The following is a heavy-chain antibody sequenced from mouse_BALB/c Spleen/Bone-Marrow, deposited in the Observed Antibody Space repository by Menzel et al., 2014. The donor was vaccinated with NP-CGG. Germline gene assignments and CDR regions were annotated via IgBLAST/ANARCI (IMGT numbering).Heavy chain of an antibody. CDR1: GYTFTSYW. D-gene: IGHD2-12*01. V-gene: IGHV1-69*02. Sequence: QVQLQQSGAELVRPGASVKLSCKASGYTFTSYWINWVKQRPGQGLEWIGNIYPSDSYTNYNQKFKDKATLTVDKSSSTAYMQLSSPTSEDSAVYYCTLLYPMDYWGQGTSVTVSS. J-gene: IGHJ4*01. CDR3: TLLYPMDY. CDR2: IYPSDSYT.